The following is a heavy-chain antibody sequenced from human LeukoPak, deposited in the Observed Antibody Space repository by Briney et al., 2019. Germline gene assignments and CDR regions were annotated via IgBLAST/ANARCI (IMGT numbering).Heavy chain of an antibody. J-gene: IGHJ4*02. CDR3: ARADYKYYDILTGFYMFFDY. CDR1: GFTFSSYS. Sequence: GGSLRLSCAASGFTFSSYSMNWVRQAPGKGLEWVSSISSSSSYIYYADSVKGRFTISRDNAKNSLYLQMNSLRAEDTAVYYCARADYKYYDILTGFYMFFDYWGQGSLVTVSA. CDR2: ISSSSSYI. D-gene: IGHD3-9*01. V-gene: IGHV3-21*04.